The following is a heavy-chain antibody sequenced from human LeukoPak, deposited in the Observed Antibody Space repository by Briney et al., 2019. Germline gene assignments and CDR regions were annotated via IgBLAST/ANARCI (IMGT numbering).Heavy chain of an antibody. J-gene: IGHJ4*02. CDR1: GYTFTSYY. CDR2: INPSGGST. CDR3: ARDRADTAMAINFDY. V-gene: IGHV1-46*01. D-gene: IGHD5-18*01. Sequence: ASVKVSCKASGYTFTSYYMHWVRQAPGQGLEWMGIINPSGGSTSYAQKLQGRVTMTRDTSTSTVYMELSSLRSEDTAVYYCARDRADTAMAINFDYWGQGTLVTVSS.